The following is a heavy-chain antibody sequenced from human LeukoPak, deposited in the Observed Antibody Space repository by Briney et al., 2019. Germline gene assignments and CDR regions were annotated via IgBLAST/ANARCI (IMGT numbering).Heavy chain of an antibody. V-gene: IGHV3-15*07. D-gene: IGHD2-21*01. CDR2: IKPKTDGETT. J-gene: IGHJ4*02. CDR3: ITPLPYSAQ. Sequence: GGSLRLSCAASGFTLSNYVMHWVRQAPGKGLEWVGRIKPKTDGETTEYAAPVKDRFSISRDDSKSMMYLQMNSLKTEDTAVYYCITPLPYSAQGGQGTLVTVSS. CDR1: GFTLSNYV.